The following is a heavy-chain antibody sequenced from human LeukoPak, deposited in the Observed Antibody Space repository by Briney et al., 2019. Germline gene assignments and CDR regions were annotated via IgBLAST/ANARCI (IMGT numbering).Heavy chain of an antibody. CDR1: GFTFSNYA. V-gene: IGHV3-23*01. J-gene: IGHJ4*02. Sequence: GGSLRLSCAASGFTFSNYAMGWVRQAPGKGLEWGSAINGGGGSTYYTDSVKGGFTISRDNSKNTLYLQMNSLRAEDTAVYYCAKDSRIAAGYAGLFDYWGQGTLVTVSS. CDR3: AKDSRIAAGYAGLFDY. CDR2: INGGGGST. D-gene: IGHD6-13*01.